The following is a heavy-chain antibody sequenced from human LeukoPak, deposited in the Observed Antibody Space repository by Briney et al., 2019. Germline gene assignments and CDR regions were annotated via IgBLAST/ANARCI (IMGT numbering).Heavy chain of an antibody. CDR2: INPNSGGT. CDR1: GYTFTGYY. V-gene: IGHV1-2*04. CDR3: ARSSIAVAGTGDY. Sequence: GASVKVSCKASGYTFTGYYMHWVRQAPGQGLEWMGWINPNSGGTNYAQKFQGWVTMTRDTSISTAYMELSRLRSDDTAVYYCARSSIAVAGTGDYWGQGTLVTVSS. J-gene: IGHJ4*02. D-gene: IGHD6-19*01.